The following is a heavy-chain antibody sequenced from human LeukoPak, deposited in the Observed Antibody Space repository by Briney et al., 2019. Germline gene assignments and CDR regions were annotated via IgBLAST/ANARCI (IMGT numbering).Heavy chain of an antibody. Sequence: GGSLRLSCAASGFTFSTHAMTWVRQAPGQGLEWVSSIATGFDTYSADSVKGRFAISRDNSKNTMYLHMNNLRADDTALYYCARFPGFGSGTYRLDYWGQGTLVTVSS. D-gene: IGHD3-10*01. J-gene: IGHJ4*02. V-gene: IGHV3-23*01. CDR1: GFTFSTHA. CDR2: IATGFDT. CDR3: ARFPGFGSGTYRLDY.